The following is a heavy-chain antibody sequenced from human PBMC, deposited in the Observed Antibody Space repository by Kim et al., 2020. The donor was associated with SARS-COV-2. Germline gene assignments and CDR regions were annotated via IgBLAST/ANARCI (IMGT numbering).Heavy chain of an antibody. Sequence: GGSLRLSCAASGFTFSSYAMSWVRQAPGKGLEWVSAISGSGGSKYYADSVKGRFTISRDNSKNTLYLQMNSLRAEDTAVYYCAKDLKAVAGRSYDYWGQGTLVTVSS. CDR2: ISGSGGSK. D-gene: IGHD6-19*01. V-gene: IGHV3-23*01. J-gene: IGHJ4*02. CDR1: GFTFSSYA. CDR3: AKDLKAVAGRSYDY.